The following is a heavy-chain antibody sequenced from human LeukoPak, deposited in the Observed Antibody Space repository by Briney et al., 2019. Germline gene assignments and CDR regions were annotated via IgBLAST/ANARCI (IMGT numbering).Heavy chain of an antibody. CDR1: GSITSGDYY. V-gene: IGHV4-30-4*01. CDR2: IFYSGIT. J-gene: IGHJ3*02. Sequence: SQTLSLTCGGSITSGDYYWSWIRQPPGKGLEWIGHIFYSGITYYNPSLKSRVTISLDTSEKQFSLRLTSVTAADTAVYYCARATLASAGAIGALDAFDNWGQGTMVTVSS. D-gene: IGHD6-13*01. CDR3: ARATLASAGAIGALDAFDN.